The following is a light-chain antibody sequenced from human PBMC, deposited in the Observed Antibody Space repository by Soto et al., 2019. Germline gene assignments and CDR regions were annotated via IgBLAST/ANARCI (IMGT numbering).Light chain of an antibody. CDR1: SSNIGNNY. Sequence: QSALTQPPSVSAAPGQKVTISCSGSSSNIGNNYVSWYQQLPGTAPKLLIYDNNKRPSGIPDRCSGSKSGTSATLGITGLQTGDEADYYCGTWDSSLSAVVFGGGTKLTLL. CDR3: GTWDSSLSAVV. V-gene: IGLV1-51*01. CDR2: DNN. J-gene: IGLJ2*01.